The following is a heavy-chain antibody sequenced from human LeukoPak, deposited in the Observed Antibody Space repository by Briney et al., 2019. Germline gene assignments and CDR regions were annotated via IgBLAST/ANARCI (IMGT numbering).Heavy chain of an antibody. Sequence: SETLSLTCTVSGGSISSYYWSWIRQPPGKGLEWIGRIYTSGSTNYNPSLKSRVTMSVDTSKNQFSLKLSSVTAADTAVYYCARDAYYDILTGYPSLDAFDIWGQGTMVTVSS. J-gene: IGHJ3*02. CDR3: ARDAYYDILTGYPSLDAFDI. D-gene: IGHD3-9*01. CDR2: IYTSGST. CDR1: GGSISSYY. V-gene: IGHV4-4*07.